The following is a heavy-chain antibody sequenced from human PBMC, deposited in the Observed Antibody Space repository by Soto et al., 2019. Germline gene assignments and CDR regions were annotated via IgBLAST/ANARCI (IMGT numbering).Heavy chain of an antibody. V-gene: IGHV3-7*05. D-gene: IGHD4-17*01. CDR3: ARGRDYTDYVGRPLDY. CDR2: INRDGSVR. Sequence: GGSLRLSCVASGFTFTNFWMSWVRQAPGKGLEWVANINRDGSVRKCVDSVKGRFTISRDNAKNSLYLQMDSLRAEDTAVYYCARGRDYTDYVGRPLDYWGQGTLVPASS. CDR1: GFTFTNFW. J-gene: IGHJ4*02.